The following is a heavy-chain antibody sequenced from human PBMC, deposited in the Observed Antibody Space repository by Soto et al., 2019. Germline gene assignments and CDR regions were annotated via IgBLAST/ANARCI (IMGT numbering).Heavy chain of an antibody. CDR1: GGKLSSYS. Sequence: QGQLVQSGPGVKKPGSSVNVSCKDSGGKLSSYSISWVRQAPGQGLERGGRIITFVGKANVAQQFQGRVTIITARDTQATYTESRTLRPDDTAVCYCARVTGGQGSGGTDMAVWGTGTSVTVSS. V-gene: IGHV1-69*08. CDR3: ARVTGGQGSGGTDMAV. D-gene: IGHD2-8*02. J-gene: IGHJ6*03. CDR2: IITFVGKA.